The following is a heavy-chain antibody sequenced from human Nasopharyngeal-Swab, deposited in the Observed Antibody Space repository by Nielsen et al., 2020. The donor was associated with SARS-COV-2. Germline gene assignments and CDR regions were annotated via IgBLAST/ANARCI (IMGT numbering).Heavy chain of an antibody. D-gene: IGHD3-10*01. CDR2: ISYDGSNK. J-gene: IGHJ6*02. CDR3: AKEPGVLWFGELFSYGMDV. V-gene: IGHV3-30*18. Sequence: GESLKISCAASGFTFRSYGMHWVRQAPGKGLEWVAVISYDGSNKYYADSVKGRFTISRDNSKNTLYLQMNSLRAEDTAVYYCAKEPGVLWFGELFSYGMDVWGQGTTVTVSS. CDR1: GFTFRSYG.